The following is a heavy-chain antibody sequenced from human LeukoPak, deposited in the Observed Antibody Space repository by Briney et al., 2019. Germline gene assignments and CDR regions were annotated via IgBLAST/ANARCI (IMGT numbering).Heavy chain of an antibody. CDR1: GGSISSYY. Sequence: SETLSLTCTVSGGSISSYYWSWIRQPAGKGLEWIGRIYTSGSTNYNPSLKSRVTISVDTSKNQFSLKLSSVTAADTAVYYCARTLKGREGSGSYYKNWFDPWGQGTLVTVSS. J-gene: IGHJ5*02. V-gene: IGHV4-4*07. D-gene: IGHD3-10*01. CDR2: IYTSGST. CDR3: ARTLKGREGSGSYYKNWFDP.